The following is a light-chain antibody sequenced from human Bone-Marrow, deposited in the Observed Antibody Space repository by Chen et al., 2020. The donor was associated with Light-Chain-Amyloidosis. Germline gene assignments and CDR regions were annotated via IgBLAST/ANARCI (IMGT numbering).Light chain of an antibody. Sequence: QPVLTQPPSSSASPGDSARLTCTLPGDIDVETHNIYWYHQKPGSPPKYLLYYYSDSSQDQGSGVPSRFSGSKDISANTGILLISGLRSDDEADYYCATPVDFMTTNWVFGGGTKLTVL. CDR1: GDIDVETHN. CDR3: ATPVDFMTTNWV. CDR2: YYSDSSQ. J-gene: IGLJ3*02. V-gene: IGLV5-37*01.